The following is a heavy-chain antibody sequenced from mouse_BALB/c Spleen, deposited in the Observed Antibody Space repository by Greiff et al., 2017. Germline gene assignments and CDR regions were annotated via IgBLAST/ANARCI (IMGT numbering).Heavy chain of an antibody. V-gene: IGHV3-2*02. D-gene: IGHD1-1*02. J-gene: IGHJ4*01. CDR2: ISYSGST. CDR1: GYSITSDYA. Sequence: VQLQQSGPGLVKPSQSLSLTCTVTGYSITSDYAWNWIRQFPGNKLEWMGYISYSGSTSYNPSLKSRISITRDTSKNQFFLQLNSVTTEDTATYYCAREGSYGAMDYWGQGTSVTVSS. CDR3: AREGSYGAMDY.